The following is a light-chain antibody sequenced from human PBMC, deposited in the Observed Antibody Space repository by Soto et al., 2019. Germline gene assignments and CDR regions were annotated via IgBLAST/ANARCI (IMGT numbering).Light chain of an antibody. CDR2: DAS. V-gene: IGKV3-20*01. Sequence: PGERASLSCRASQSISGRYLAWYHQKPGQAPRLLIYDASSRATGIPDRFSGSGSGTDFILTISRLEPEDFAVYYCHQYADSPQTFGQGTRVEIK. CDR3: HQYADSPQT. J-gene: IGKJ1*01. CDR1: QSISGRY.